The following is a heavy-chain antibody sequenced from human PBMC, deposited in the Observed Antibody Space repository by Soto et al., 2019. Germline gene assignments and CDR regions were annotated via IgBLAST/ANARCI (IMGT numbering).Heavy chain of an antibody. CDR3: EHFDWFFDY. CDR2: ISGSGAST. CDR1: GFTFSSYA. Sequence: EVQLLESGGGLVQPGGSLRLSCAASGFTFSSYAMSWVRQAPGKGLEWVSAISGSGASTYYADSVKGRFTISRDNSKNTLYLQMNSRRAEDTAVYYCEHFDWFFDYWGQGTLVTVSS. D-gene: IGHD3-9*01. J-gene: IGHJ4*02. V-gene: IGHV3-23*01.